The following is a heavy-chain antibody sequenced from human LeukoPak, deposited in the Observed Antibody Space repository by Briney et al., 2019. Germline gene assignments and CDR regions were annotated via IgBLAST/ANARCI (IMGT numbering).Heavy chain of an antibody. CDR2: ISTNNGNT. CDR1: GYTFTNYH. V-gene: IGHV1-18*01. J-gene: IGHJ3*02. Sequence: ASVKVSCKASGYTFTNYHISWVRQAPGQGLEWMGWISTNNGNTNYAQNLQGRVTMTKDTSASTAYMELSSLRSEDTAVYYCAGSGGYELGGAFDIWGQGTMVTVSS. CDR3: AGSGGYELGGAFDI. D-gene: IGHD5-12*01.